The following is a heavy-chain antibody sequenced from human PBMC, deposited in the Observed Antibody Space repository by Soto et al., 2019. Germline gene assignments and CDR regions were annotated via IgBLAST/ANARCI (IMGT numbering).Heavy chain of an antibody. Sequence: QVQLVESGGGVVPPGGSLRLSCVASGFIFSRYGMYWVRQAPGKGLEWVGVIWYDGSNKYYGDSVKGRFTISRDNSKNTLSLPMSSLRAEDTAVYYCARDPYSNYVMDVWGQGTTVTVSS. CDR2: IWYDGSNK. V-gene: IGHV3-33*01. CDR1: GFIFSRYG. CDR3: ARDPYSNYVMDV. J-gene: IGHJ6*02. D-gene: IGHD4-4*01.